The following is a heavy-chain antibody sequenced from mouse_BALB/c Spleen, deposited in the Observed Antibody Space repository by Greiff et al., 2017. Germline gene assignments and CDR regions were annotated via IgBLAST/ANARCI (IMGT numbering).Heavy chain of an antibody. Sequence: EVQLQESGAELVKPGASVKLSCTASGFNIKDTYMHWVKQRPEQGLEWIGRIDPANGNTKYDPKFQGKATITADTSSNTAYLQLSSLTSEDTAVSYCARGNSPSYFDYWGQGTTLTVSA. J-gene: IGHJ2*01. D-gene: IGHD2-1*01. CDR3: ARGNSPSYFDY. V-gene: IGHV14-3*02. CDR1: GFNIKDTY. CDR2: IDPANGNT.